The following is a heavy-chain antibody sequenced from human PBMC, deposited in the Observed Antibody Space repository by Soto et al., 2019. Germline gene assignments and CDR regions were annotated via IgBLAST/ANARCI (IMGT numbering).Heavy chain of an antibody. Sequence: ASETLSLTCAVYGGSFSGYYWGWIRQPPGKGLEWIGSIYHSGSTYYNPSLKSRVTISVDTSKNQFSLKLSSVTAADTAVYYCARDKFDYYGSGSYYGTPYYYYGMDVWGQGTTVTVSS. D-gene: IGHD3-10*01. J-gene: IGHJ6*02. CDR3: ARDKFDYYGSGSYYGTPYYYYGMDV. V-gene: IGHV4-38-2*02. CDR2: IYHSGST. CDR1: GGSFSGYY.